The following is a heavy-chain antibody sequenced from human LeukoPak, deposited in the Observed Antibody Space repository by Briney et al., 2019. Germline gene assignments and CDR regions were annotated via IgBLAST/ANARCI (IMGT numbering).Heavy chain of an antibody. CDR1: GYTFTGYY. CDR3: ASRSSRGYSDAFDI. CDR2: INGNSGDT. V-gene: IGHV1-2*02. D-gene: IGHD3-22*01. J-gene: IGHJ3*02. Sequence: ASVKVSCKASGYTFTGYYMHWVRQAPGQGLGWVGWINGNSGDTSYAQKFQGRVTLTRDTSISTAYMELSRLGSDDTAVYYCASRSSRGYSDAFDIWGQGTMVTVSS.